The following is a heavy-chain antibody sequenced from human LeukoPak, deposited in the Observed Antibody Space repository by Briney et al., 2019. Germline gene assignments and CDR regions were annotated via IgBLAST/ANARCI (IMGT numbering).Heavy chain of an antibody. CDR2: IYSGGST. Sequence: GGSLRLSCAASELTVSNSYMSWVRQAPGKGLQWVSDIYSGGSTYYSDSLKDRFTISRDASKNTLYLQMNSLRAEDTAVYYCARGRGGSASHGFDAFDIWGQGTMVTVSS. V-gene: IGHV3-53*01. CDR1: ELTVSNSY. D-gene: IGHD3-10*01. J-gene: IGHJ3*02. CDR3: ARGRGGSASHGFDAFDI.